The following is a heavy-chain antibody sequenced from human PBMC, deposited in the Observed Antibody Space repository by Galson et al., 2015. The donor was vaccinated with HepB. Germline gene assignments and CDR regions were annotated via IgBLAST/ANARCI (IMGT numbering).Heavy chain of an antibody. D-gene: IGHD1-26*01. V-gene: IGHV1-69*13. CDR3: ARDEDAVGPHAADY. Sequence: SVTVSCKASGGTFNSYAISWVRQAPGQGLEWMGGIIPIFDTANYAQKFQGRLTITADESTNTGYMELSSLKSEDTAVYYCARDEDAVGPHAADYWGQGTLVIVSS. J-gene: IGHJ4*02. CDR1: GGTFNSYA. CDR2: IIPIFDTA.